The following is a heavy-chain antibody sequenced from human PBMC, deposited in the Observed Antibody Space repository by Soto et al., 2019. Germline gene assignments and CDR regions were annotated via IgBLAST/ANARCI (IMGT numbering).Heavy chain of an antibody. Sequence: ASVKVSCKASGYTFTSYGISWVRQAPGQGLEWMGWISAYNGNTNYAQKLQGRVTMTTDTSTSTAYMELRSLRSDDTAVYYCARYGTTAVAGQGWFDPWGQGTLVTVSS. J-gene: IGHJ5*02. CDR3: ARYGTTAVAGQGWFDP. CDR2: ISAYNGNT. D-gene: IGHD6-19*01. V-gene: IGHV1-18*01. CDR1: GYTFTSYG.